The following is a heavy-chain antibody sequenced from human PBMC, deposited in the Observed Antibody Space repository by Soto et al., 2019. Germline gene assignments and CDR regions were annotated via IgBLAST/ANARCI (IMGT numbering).Heavy chain of an antibody. CDR2: ISSTSTYT. CDR3: ARDLALAGNY. V-gene: IGHV3-21*01. CDR1: GFTFRSYA. J-gene: IGHJ4*02. Sequence: GASLRRSCAASGFTFRSYAMNWVRQTQEKGLEWVSSISSTSTYTHYADSVKGRFTISRDNANNSLLLQMNSLRAEDTAIYYCARDLALAGNYWGQGAPVTVSS. D-gene: IGHD6-19*01.